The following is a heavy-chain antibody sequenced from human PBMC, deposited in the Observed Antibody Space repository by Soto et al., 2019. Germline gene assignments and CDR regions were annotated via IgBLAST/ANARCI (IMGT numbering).Heavy chain of an antibody. Sequence: TLSLTCAVSGGSISSGGYSWSWIRQPPGKGLEWIGYIYHSGSTYYNPSLKSRVTISVDRSKNQFSLKLSSVTAADTAVYYCARDQRYCSSTSCYQGWFDPWGQGTLVTVSS. CDR3: ARDQRYCSSTSCYQGWFDP. D-gene: IGHD2-2*01. V-gene: IGHV4-30-2*01. CDR1: GGSISSGGYS. J-gene: IGHJ5*02. CDR2: IYHSGST.